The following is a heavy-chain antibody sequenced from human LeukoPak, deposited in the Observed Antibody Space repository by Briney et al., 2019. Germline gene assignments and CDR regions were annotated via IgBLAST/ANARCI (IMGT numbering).Heavy chain of an antibody. Sequence: SETLSLTCTVSGGSISSGSYYWSWIRQPAGKELEWIGRIYTSGSTNYNPSLKSRVTISVDTSKNQFSLKLSSVTAADTAVYYCARGLGYCSSTSCPTDAFDIWGQGTMVTVSS. CDR3: ARGLGYCSSTSCPTDAFDI. CDR2: IYTSGST. J-gene: IGHJ3*02. V-gene: IGHV4-61*02. CDR1: GGSISSGSYY. D-gene: IGHD2-2*01.